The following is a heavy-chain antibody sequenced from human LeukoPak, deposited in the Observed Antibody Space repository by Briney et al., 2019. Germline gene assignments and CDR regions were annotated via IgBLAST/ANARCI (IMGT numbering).Heavy chain of an antibody. V-gene: IGHV3-9*01. CDR2: ISWNSGSI. CDR3: AKDIDYGSGSYYNGMGYYYYGMDV. CDR1: GFTFDDYA. D-gene: IGHD3-10*01. Sequence: GGSLRLSCAASGFTFDDYAMHWVRQAPGKGLEWVSGISWNSGSIGYADSVKGRFTISRDNAKNSLYLQMNSLRAEDTALYYCAKDIDYGSGSYYNGMGYYYYGMDVWGQGTTVTVSS. J-gene: IGHJ6*02.